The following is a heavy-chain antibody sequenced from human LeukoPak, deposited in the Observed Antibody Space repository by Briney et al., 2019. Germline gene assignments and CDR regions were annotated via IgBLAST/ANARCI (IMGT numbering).Heavy chain of an antibody. J-gene: IGHJ4*02. CDR1: GSSISSYS. CDR3: VREFYYRTYF. Sequence: PSETLSLTCTVSGSSISSYSCTSIRQPPGKGLEWIGYIYYSGSSNYNPSLKSRVTISVDTSKNQFSLKLSSVTAADTAVYYCVREFYYRTYFWGQGALVTVSS. V-gene: IGHV4-59*01. CDR2: IYYSGSS. D-gene: IGHD3-10*01.